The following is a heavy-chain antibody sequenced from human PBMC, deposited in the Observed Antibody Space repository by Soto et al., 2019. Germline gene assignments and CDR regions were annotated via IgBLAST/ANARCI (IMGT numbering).Heavy chain of an antibody. CDR2: INAGNGNT. V-gene: IGHV1-3*01. J-gene: IGHJ4*02. CDR3: AREIPAAMFDY. D-gene: IGHD2-2*01. Sequence: ASVKVSCKASGYTFTSYAMHWVRQPPGQRLEWMGWINAGNGNTKYSQKFQGRVTITRDTSASTAYMELSSLRSEDTAVYYCAREIPAAMFDYWGQGTLVTVST. CDR1: GYTFTSYA.